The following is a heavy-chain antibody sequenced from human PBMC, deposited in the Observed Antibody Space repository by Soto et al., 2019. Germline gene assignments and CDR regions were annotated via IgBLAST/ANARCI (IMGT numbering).Heavy chain of an antibody. D-gene: IGHD4-17*01. CDR1: GFTVRNNY. V-gene: IGHV3-53*01. CDR3: ARGQDGSNFLYGPT. CDR2: IYSGGAT. J-gene: IGHJ4*02. Sequence: LRLSCAASGFTVRNNYMSWVRQAPGKGLEWVSVIYSGGATYYADSVKGRFSISRDNSKNTVYLQMKSLRAEDTAVYYCARGQDGSNFLYGPTWGKGTLVTVSS.